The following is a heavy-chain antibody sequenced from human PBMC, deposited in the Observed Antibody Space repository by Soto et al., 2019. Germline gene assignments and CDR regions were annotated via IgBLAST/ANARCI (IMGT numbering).Heavy chain of an antibody. CDR3: AQYSSSSNCFDP. CDR1: GGSVSSGSYY. CDR2: IYYSGST. J-gene: IGHJ5*02. V-gene: IGHV4-61*01. Sequence: QVQLQESGPGLVKPSETLSLTCTVSGGSVSSGSYYWSWIRQPPGKGLEWIGYIYYSGSTSYNPSLMSRVTISVDTSKTQFSLKLSSVTAADTAVYYCAQYSSSSNCFDPWGQGTLVTVSS. D-gene: IGHD6-13*01.